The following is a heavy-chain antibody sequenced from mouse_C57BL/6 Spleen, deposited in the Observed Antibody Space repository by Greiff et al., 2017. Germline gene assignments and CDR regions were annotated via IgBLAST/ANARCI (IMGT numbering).Heavy chain of an antibody. Sequence: EVQLQQSGPELVKPGASVKISCKASGYTFPDYYMNWVKQSHGKSLEWIGDINPNNGGTSYNQKFKGKATVTVDKSASTAYMELRSLTSEDSAVDYCAREGKRYFDYWGQGTTLTVSS. CDR3: AREGKRYFDY. CDR1: GYTFPDYY. J-gene: IGHJ2*01. CDR2: INPNNGGT. V-gene: IGHV1-26*01.